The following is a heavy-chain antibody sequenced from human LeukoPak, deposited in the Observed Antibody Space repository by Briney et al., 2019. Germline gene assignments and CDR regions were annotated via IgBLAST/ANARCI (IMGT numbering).Heavy chain of an antibody. J-gene: IGHJ4*02. CDR1: GYSISSGYY. CDR3: AREPPSWGGRRHFDY. CDR2: IYRDGNT. Sequence: SETLSLTCTVSGYSISSGYYWGWIRQPPGKGLEWVANIYRDGNTYYSPSLKSRVTISVDTSKNQFSLKLSSVTAADTAVYYCAREPPSWGGRRHFDYWGQGTLVTVSS. V-gene: IGHV4-38-2*02. D-gene: IGHD1-26*01.